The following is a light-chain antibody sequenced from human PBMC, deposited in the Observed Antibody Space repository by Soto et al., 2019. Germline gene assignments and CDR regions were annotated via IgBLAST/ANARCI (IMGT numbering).Light chain of an antibody. CDR1: QSGSSN. CDR3: QQYKKWPRT. Sequence: EIVMTQSPATLSVSPGERATLSCRASQSGSSNFAWYQQKPGQAPRLLIYDASTRATGIPARFSGSGSGTEFTLTISSLQYEDFAVYYCQQYKKWPRTFGHGTKVDI. CDR2: DAS. V-gene: IGKV3-15*01. J-gene: IGKJ1*01.